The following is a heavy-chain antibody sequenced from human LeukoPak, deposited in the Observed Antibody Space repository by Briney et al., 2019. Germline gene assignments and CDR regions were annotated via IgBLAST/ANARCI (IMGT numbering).Heavy chain of an antibody. CDR1: GFTFSSYA. V-gene: IGHV3-64*01. D-gene: IGHD5-18*01. CDR2: ISSSGGST. J-gene: IGHJ4*02. CDR3: ARDAGYSYGYVVY. Sequence: GGSLRLSCAASGFTFSSYAMHWVRQAPGKGLEYVSAISSSGGSTYYANSVKGRFTISRDNSKNTLYLQMGSLRAEDMAVYYCARDAGYSYGYVVYWDQGTLVTVSS.